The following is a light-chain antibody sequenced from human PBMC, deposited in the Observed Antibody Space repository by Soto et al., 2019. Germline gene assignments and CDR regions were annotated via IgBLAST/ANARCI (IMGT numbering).Light chain of an antibody. V-gene: IGKV3-11*01. J-gene: IGKJ1*01. CDR1: QSVSSY. Sequence: EIVLTQSPGTLSLSPCERATLSSRASQSVSSYLAWYQQKPGQAPRLLIYDASNRATGIPARFSGSGSGTDFTLTISSLEPEDFAVYYCQQRSNWPLTFGQGTKVDIK. CDR3: QQRSNWPLT. CDR2: DAS.